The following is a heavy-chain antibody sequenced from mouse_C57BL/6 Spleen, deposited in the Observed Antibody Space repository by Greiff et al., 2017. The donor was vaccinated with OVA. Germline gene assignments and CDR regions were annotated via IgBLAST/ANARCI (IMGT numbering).Heavy chain of an antibody. Sequence: EVKLQQSGPELVKPGASVKISCKASGYTFTDYYMNWVKQSHGKSLEWIGDINPNNGGTSYNQKFKGKATLTVDKSSSTAYMELRSLTSEDSAVYYCARGYDYDGPWFAYWGQGTLVTVSA. V-gene: IGHV1-26*01. CDR1: GYTFTDYY. J-gene: IGHJ3*01. CDR2: INPNNGGT. CDR3: ARGYDYDGPWFAY. D-gene: IGHD2-4*01.